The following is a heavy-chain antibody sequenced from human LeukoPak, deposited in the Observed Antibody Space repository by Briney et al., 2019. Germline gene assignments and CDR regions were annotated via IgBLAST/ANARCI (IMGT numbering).Heavy chain of an antibody. V-gene: IGHV5-51*01. J-gene: IGHJ5*02. CDR1: GYSFTSYW. CDR3: ARQVPGCSGGSCYSGWIDP. CDR2: IYPGDSDT. Sequence: ESLKISRKGSGYSFTSYWIDWGRQMPGKRLEWVGIIYPGDSDTRYSPSFPGQVTMSPGKSISTAYLQWSSLKASDTAMYYCARQVPGCSGGSCYSGWIDPWGQGTLVSVS. D-gene: IGHD2-15*01.